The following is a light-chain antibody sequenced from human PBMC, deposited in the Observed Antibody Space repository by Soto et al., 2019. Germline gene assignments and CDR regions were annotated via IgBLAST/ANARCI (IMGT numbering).Light chain of an antibody. CDR3: NSYTSSRTLI. J-gene: IGLJ1*01. CDR2: EVS. Sequence: QSALTQPASVSGSPGQSITISCTGTSSDVGGYNYVSWYQQHPGKAPKLMMYEVSNRPSGVSNRFSGSKSGNTASLTISGLQAEDEADYYCNSYTSSRTLIFGTGTKLTVL. V-gene: IGLV2-14*01. CDR1: SSDVGGYNY.